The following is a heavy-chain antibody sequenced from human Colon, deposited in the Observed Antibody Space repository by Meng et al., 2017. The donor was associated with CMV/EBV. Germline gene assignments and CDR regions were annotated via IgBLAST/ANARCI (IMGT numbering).Heavy chain of an antibody. CDR2: IYTNDNT. Sequence: GESLKISCAASGFTVNSKYMSWVRQAPGKGLEWVSVIYTNDNTFYADSVKGRFTISRDNSQNTLFLQMNSLRPEDTAVYYCARSRVVGATGPDYWGQGTLVTVSS. CDR3: ARSRVVGATGPDY. D-gene: IGHD1-26*01. CDR1: GFTVNSKY. J-gene: IGHJ4*02. V-gene: IGHV3-66*02.